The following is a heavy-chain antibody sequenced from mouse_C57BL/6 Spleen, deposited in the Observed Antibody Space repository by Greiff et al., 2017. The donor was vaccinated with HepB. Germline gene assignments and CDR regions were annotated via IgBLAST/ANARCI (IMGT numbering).Heavy chain of an antibody. D-gene: IGHD2-5*01. J-gene: IGHJ3*01. CDR3: ARPYYSNYVEFAY. V-gene: IGHV2-2*01. CDR1: GFSLTSYG. CDR2: IWSGGST. Sequence: LQQSGPGLVQPSQSLSITCTVSGFSLTSYGVHWVRQSPGKGLEWLGVIWSGGSTDYNAAFISRLSISKDNSKSQVFFKMNSLQADDTAIYYCARPYYSNYVEFAYWGQGTLVTVSA.